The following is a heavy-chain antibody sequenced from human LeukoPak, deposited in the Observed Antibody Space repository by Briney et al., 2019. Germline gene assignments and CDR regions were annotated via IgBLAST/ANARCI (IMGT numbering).Heavy chain of an antibody. V-gene: IGHV1-2*02. CDR3: ARDLPSGYDFWSGYYNNAFDI. D-gene: IGHD3-3*01. Sequence: GASVKVSCKASGYTFTGYYMHWVRQAPGQGLEWVGWINPNSGGTNYAQKFQGRVTMTRDTSISTAYMELSRLRSDDTAVYYCARDLPSGYDFWSGYYNNAFDIWGQGTMVTVSS. CDR2: INPNSGGT. CDR1: GYTFTGYY. J-gene: IGHJ3*02.